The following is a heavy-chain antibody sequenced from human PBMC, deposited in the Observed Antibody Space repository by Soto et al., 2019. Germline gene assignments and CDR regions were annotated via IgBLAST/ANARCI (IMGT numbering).Heavy chain of an antibody. Sequence: QVQLQESGPGLVKLSETLSLTCSVSGGSMRNYYWSWMRQTPGKGLEWIGYIDYSGSTNYNPSLKSRVTISVDTSRTQVSLRLTSVTAADTAVYHCARADTSGSGRYTPFDAFDIWGQGTMVTVSS. D-gene: IGHD3-10*01. CDR1: GGSMRNYY. CDR2: IDYSGST. J-gene: IGHJ3*02. V-gene: IGHV4-59*01. CDR3: ARADTSGSGRYTPFDAFDI.